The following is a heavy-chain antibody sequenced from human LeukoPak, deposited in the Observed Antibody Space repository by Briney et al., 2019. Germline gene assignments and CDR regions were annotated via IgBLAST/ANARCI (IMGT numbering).Heavy chain of an antibody. CDR2: INPNSGGT. CDR1: GYTFTDYY. D-gene: IGHD3-10*01. CDR3: ARGGLGLWFGESLEIFDY. J-gene: IGHJ4*02. Sequence: ASVKVSCKASGYTFTDYYMHWVRQAPGQGLEWMGWINPNSGGTNYAQKFQGRVTMTRDTSISTAYMELSRLRSDDTAVYYCARGGLGLWFGESLEIFDYWGQGTLVTVSS. V-gene: IGHV1-2*02.